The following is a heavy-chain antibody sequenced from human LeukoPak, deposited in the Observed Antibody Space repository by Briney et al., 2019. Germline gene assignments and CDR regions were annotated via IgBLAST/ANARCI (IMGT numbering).Heavy chain of an antibody. CDR2: IIPIFGTA. D-gene: IGHD6-6*01. J-gene: IGHJ4*02. CDR3: ARDTLRAYSSSSYFFDY. V-gene: IGHV1-69*01. Sequence: ASVKVSCKASGGTFSSYAISWVRQAPGQGLEWMGGIIPIFGTANYAQKFQGRVTITADESTSTAYMELSSLRSEDTAVYYCARDTLRAYSSSSYFFDYWGQGTLVTVSS. CDR1: GGTFSSYA.